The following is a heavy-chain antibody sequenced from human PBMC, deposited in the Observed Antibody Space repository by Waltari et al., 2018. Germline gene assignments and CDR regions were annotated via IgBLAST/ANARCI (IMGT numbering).Heavy chain of an antibody. D-gene: IGHD6-6*01. CDR1: VGPIGNDY. Sequence: QVRPQESGPGLVTPSETLSLSCTAAVGPIGNDYWSWLRPPPGKGLEWIGFVYHDGSTNYNPSLKSRVTISVDTSKNQFSLKLKSVTAADTAVYYCARGGASSKYFDYWGQGTLVTVSS. V-gene: IGHV4-59*01. J-gene: IGHJ4*02. CDR2: VYHDGST. CDR3: ARGGASSKYFDY.